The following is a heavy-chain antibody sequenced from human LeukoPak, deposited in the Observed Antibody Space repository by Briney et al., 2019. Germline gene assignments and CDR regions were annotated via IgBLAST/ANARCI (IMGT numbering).Heavy chain of an antibody. V-gene: IGHV3-23*01. CDR1: GFTFSSHA. Sequence: GGSLRLSCAASGFTFSSHAMSWVRQAPEKGLEWVSSITNDNGDTFYADSVKGRFTISRDDSKNTLSLQMNSLRAEDTAVYYCAREGISRKMDLDYWGQGTLVTVSS. CDR2: ITNDNGDT. CDR3: AREGISRKMDLDY. D-gene: IGHD2/OR15-2a*01. J-gene: IGHJ4*02.